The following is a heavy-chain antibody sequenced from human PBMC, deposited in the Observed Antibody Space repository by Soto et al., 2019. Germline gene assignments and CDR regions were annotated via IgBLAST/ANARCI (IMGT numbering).Heavy chain of an antibody. J-gene: IGHJ6*02. CDR3: ANRGNPLMDV. CDR1: GYTFTSYD. V-gene: IGHV1-8*01. Sequence: QVQLVQSGAEVKKPGASVKVSCKASGYTFTSYDINWVRQATGQGLEWMGWMNPNSGNTGYAQKFQGRVTMTRNTSISTGYMELRGLRSDDTAVYYCANRGNPLMDVWGQGTTVTVSS. CDR2: MNPNSGNT.